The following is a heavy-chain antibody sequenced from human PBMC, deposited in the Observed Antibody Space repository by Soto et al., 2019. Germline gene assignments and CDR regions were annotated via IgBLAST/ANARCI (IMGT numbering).Heavy chain of an antibody. CDR1: GFMFSSYW. Sequence: GGSLRLSCEASGFMFSSYWMSWVRQAPGQGLEWVANIKQDGSEIHYVESVEGRFTIFRDNARRSLFLQMSSLRAEDTAVYFCATYSGSYFPVGHDRWGHGTLVVVSS. V-gene: IGHV3-7*01. CDR3: ATYSGSYFPVGHDR. J-gene: IGHJ5*02. D-gene: IGHD3-10*01. CDR2: IKQDGSEI.